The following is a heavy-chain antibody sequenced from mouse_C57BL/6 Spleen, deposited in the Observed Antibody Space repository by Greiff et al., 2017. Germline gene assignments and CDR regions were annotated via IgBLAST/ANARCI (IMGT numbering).Heavy chain of an antibody. CDR3: ALGGNYLFAD. J-gene: IGHJ3*01. V-gene: IGHV1-50*01. Sequence: QVQLQQPGAELVKPGASVKLSCKASGYTFTSYWMQWVKQRPGQGLEWIGEIDPSDSYTNYNQKFKGKATLTVDTSSSTAYMQLSSLTSEDSAVYYCALGGNYLFADWGQGTLVTVSA. D-gene: IGHD2-1*01. CDR1: GYTFTSYW. CDR2: IDPSDSYT.